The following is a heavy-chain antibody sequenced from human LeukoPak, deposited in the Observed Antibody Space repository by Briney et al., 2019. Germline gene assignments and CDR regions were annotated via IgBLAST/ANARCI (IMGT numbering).Heavy chain of an antibody. D-gene: IGHD4-11*01. V-gene: IGHV1-2*02. CDR2: IYPNSGGT. Sequence: ASVKVSCKASGYTFTGNYMHWVRQAPGQGLEWMGWIYPNSGGTKYALKFQGRVTMTRDTSISTAYLDLSSLTSDDTAVYFCVAMTYSNYDDFDYWGQGTLVTVSS. J-gene: IGHJ4*02. CDR3: VAMTYSNYDDFDY. CDR1: GYTFTGNY.